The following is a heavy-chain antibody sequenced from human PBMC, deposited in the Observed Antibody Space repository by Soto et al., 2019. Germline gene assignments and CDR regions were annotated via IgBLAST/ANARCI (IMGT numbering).Heavy chain of an antibody. CDR1: GYTFTSYD. CDR2: MNPNSGNT. D-gene: IGHD3-3*02. J-gene: IGHJ5*02. CDR3: ARWYDRILINWFDP. V-gene: IGHV1-8*01. Sequence: QVQLVQSGAEVKKPGASVKVSCKASGYTFTSYDINWVRQATGQGLEWMGWMNPNSGNTGYAQKFQGRVTMTRNTSISTAYMELSSLRSEDTAVYYGARWYDRILINWFDPWGQGTLVTVSS.